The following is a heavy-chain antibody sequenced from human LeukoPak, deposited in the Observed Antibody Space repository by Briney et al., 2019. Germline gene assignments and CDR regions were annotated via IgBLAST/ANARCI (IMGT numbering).Heavy chain of an antibody. CDR1: GFTFSSYA. Sequence: PGGSLRLSCAASGFTFSSYAMSWVRQAPGKGLEWVSAISGSGGSTYYADSVKGRFTISRDNSKNTLYLQMDSLRAEDTAVYYCAKGGRKSGYDYPFLFDYWGQGTLVTVSS. V-gene: IGHV3-23*01. CDR2: ISGSGGST. CDR3: AKGGRKSGYDYPFLFDY. J-gene: IGHJ4*02. D-gene: IGHD5-12*01.